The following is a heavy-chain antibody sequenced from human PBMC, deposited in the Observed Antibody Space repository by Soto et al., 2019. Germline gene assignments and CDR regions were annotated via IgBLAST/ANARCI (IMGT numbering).Heavy chain of an antibody. CDR2: ISWNSGSI. Sequence: GGSLRLSCAASGFTFDDYAMHWVRQAPGKGLEWVSGISWNSGSIGYADSVKGRFTISRDNAKNSLYLQMNSLRAEDTALYYCAKSIRMTTVTTGWFDPWGQGTLVTVSS. D-gene: IGHD4-4*01. CDR1: GFTFDDYA. CDR3: AKSIRMTTVTTGWFDP. V-gene: IGHV3-9*01. J-gene: IGHJ5*02.